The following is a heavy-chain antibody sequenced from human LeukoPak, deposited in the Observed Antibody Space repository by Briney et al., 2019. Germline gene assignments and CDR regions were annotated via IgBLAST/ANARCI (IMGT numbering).Heavy chain of an antibody. CDR1: GFPFSDYG. CDR2: ISHDGNNK. Sequence: GGSLRLSCAASGFPFSDYGMYWVRQAPGKGLEWLAVISHDGNNKYYADSVKGRITISRDNSMNTLYLQMNSLRAEDTAVYYCARDLYRIVVVPHYFDYWGQGTLVIVSS. J-gene: IGHJ4*02. V-gene: IGHV3-30*03. CDR3: ARDLYRIVVVPHYFDY. D-gene: IGHD3-22*01.